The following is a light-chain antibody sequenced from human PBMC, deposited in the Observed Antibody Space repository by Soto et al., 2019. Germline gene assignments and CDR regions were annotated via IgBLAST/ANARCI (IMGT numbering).Light chain of an antibody. J-gene: IGLJ2*01. Sequence: QSALTQPRSVSGSPGQSVTISCTGTSSDVGGYNYVYWYQQHPGNAPKLMIYDVSKRPSGVPDGFSGSKSGNTASLTISGLQAEDEADYYCCSYAGSVLFGGGTKLTVL. CDR2: DVS. CDR3: CSYAGSVL. CDR1: SSDVGGYNY. V-gene: IGLV2-11*01.